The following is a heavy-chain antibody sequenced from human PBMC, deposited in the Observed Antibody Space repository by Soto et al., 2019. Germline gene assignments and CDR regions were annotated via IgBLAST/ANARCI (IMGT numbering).Heavy chain of an antibody. CDR1: GFIFSDYY. CDR2: ISNSGRIT. Sequence: QVHLEESGGGLVKPGGSLRLSCTASGFIFSDYYMSWIRQSPGKGLEWVSDISNSGRITHHAYAVEVRFTISRDNAKDSLYLQMNSVRPEDSAIYYCARDHGGGGLTLEYWGQGTLVTVSS. J-gene: IGHJ4*02. V-gene: IGHV3-11*01. CDR3: ARDHGGGGLTLEY. D-gene: IGHD3-16*01.